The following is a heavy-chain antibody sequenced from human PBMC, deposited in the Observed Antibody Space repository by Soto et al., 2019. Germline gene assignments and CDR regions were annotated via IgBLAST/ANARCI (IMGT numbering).Heavy chain of an antibody. D-gene: IGHD3-22*01. J-gene: IGHJ5*02. CDR2: INHSGST. V-gene: IGHV4-34*09. Sequence: PSETLSLTCAVYGGSFSGYYWSWIRQPPGKGLEWIGEINHSGSTNYNPSLKSRVTISVDTSKNQFSLKLSSVTAADTAVYYCARGLFSGRRLLGLNWFDPWGQGTLVTVSS. CDR3: ARGLFSGRRLLGLNWFDP. CDR1: GGSFSGYY.